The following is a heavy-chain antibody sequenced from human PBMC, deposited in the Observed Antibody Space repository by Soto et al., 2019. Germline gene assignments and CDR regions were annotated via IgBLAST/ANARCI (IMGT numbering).Heavy chain of an antibody. CDR2: IYYSGST. CDR3: ARMDIVVVPAAQRYNWFDP. Sequence: LSLTCTVSGGSVSSGSYYWSWIRQPPGKGLEWIGYIYYSGSTNYNPSLKSRVTISVDTSKNQFSLKLSSVTAADTAVYYCARMDIVVVPAAQRYNWFDPWGQGTLVTVSS. J-gene: IGHJ5*02. D-gene: IGHD2-2*03. V-gene: IGHV4-61*01. CDR1: GGSVSSGSYY.